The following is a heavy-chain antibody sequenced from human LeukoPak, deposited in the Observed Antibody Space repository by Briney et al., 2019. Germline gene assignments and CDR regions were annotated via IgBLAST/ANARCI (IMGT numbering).Heavy chain of an antibody. J-gene: IGHJ6*03. Sequence: ASVKVSCKASGYTFTGYYMHWVRQAPGQGLEWMGWINPNSGGTNYAQKFQGRVTMTRDTSIGTAYMELNRLRSDDTAVYYCAVIAVAGTNYYYYMDVWGKGTTVTVSS. CDR2: INPNSGGT. V-gene: IGHV1-2*02. CDR3: AVIAVAGTNYYYYMDV. D-gene: IGHD6-19*01. CDR1: GYTFTGYY.